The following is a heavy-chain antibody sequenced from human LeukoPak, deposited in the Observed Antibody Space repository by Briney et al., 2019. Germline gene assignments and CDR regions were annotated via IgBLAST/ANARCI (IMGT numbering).Heavy chain of an antibody. CDR1: GFTFSSYG. CDR2: ISGSGGST. J-gene: IGHJ4*02. Sequence: PGGSLRLSCAASGFTFSSYGMSWVRQAPGKGLEWVSAISGSGGSTYYADSVKGRFTISRDNSKNTLYLQMNSLRAEDTAVYYCAKDALNYYDSSSDYWGQGTLVTVSS. D-gene: IGHD3-22*01. V-gene: IGHV3-23*01. CDR3: AKDALNYYDSSSDY.